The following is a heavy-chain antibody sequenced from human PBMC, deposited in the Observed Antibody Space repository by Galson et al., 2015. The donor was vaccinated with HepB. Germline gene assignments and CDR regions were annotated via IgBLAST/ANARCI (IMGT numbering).Heavy chain of an antibody. CDR1: GFTFSSYA. D-gene: IGHD3-22*01. J-gene: IGHJ3*02. CDR3: AKFIDYYDSSGWGAFDI. CDR2: ISGSGGST. V-gene: IGHV3-23*01. Sequence: SLRLSCAASGFTFSSYAMSWVRQAPGKGLEWVSAISGSGGSTYYADSVKGRFTISRDNSKNTLYLQMNSLRAEDTAVYYCAKFIDYYDSSGWGAFDIWGQGTMVTVSS.